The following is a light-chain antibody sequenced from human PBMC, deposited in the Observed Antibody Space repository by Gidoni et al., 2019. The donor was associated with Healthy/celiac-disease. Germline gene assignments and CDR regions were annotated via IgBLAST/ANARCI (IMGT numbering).Light chain of an antibody. CDR3: QQRSNWPPT. Sequence: EIVLTQSPATLSLSPGERATLACRASQSVSSYLAWYQQKPGQAPRLLIYAASNRATGIPARFSGSGSGTDFTLTISSLDPEDFAVYYCQQRSNWPPTFGQGTRLEIK. CDR2: AAS. CDR1: QSVSSY. J-gene: IGKJ5*01. V-gene: IGKV3-11*01.